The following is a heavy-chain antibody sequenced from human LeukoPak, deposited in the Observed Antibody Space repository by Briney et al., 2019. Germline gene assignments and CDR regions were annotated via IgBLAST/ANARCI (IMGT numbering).Heavy chain of an antibody. J-gene: IGHJ5*02. CDR1: GFTFSSYW. CDR3: ARAYYGSGSYQGDWFDP. CDR2: INSDESST. D-gene: IGHD3-10*01. Sequence: GGSLRLSCAASGFTFSSYWMHWVRQDPGKGLVWVSRINSDESSTNYADSVKGRFTISRDNAKNTLYLQMNSLRAEDTAVYYCARAYYGSGSYQGDWFDPWGQGTLVTVSS. V-gene: IGHV3-74*01.